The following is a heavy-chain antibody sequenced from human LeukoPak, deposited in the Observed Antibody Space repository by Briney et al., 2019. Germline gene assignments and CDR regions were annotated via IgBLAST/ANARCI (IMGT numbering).Heavy chain of an antibody. D-gene: IGHD3-10*01. J-gene: IGHJ4*02. CDR1: GGSISSGGYS. CDR2: IYHSGST. CDR3: ARGRYGSGSYSTFDY. Sequence: KPSQTLSLTCAVSGGSISSGGYSWSWIRQPPGKGLEWIGYIYHSGSTYYNPSLKSRVTTSVYRSKNQFSLKLSSVTAADTAVYYCARGRYGSGSYSTFDYWGQGTLVTVSS. V-gene: IGHV4-30-2*01.